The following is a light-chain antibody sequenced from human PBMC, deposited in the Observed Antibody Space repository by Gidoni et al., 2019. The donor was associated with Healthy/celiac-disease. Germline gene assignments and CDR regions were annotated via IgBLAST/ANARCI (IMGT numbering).Light chain of an antibody. V-gene: IGLV4-69*01. CDR2: LNSDGSH. J-gene: IGLJ2*01. CDR1: SGHSSYA. Sequence: QLVLTQSPSAAASMGASVKLTCTLRSGHSSYAIAWHQQQPEKVPRYLMKLNSDGSHSKGDGIPARFSGSSSAAERYLTISSLQSEDEADSYCQTWGTGIVVFGGGTKLTVL. CDR3: QTWGTGIVV.